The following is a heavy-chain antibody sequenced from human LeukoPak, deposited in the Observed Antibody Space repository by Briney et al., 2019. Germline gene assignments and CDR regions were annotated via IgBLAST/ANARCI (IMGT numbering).Heavy chain of an antibody. J-gene: IGHJ4*02. CDR3: ARDLVEYYYDSSGYLLMDY. CDR2: IGSSSSTI. Sequence: GGSLRLSCAASGFTFSSYSMNWVRQAPGKGLEWVSYIGSSSSTIYYGDSVKGRFTISRDNAKNSLYLQMNSLRVEDTAVYYCARDLVEYYYDSSGYLLMDYWGQGTLVTVSS. CDR1: GFTFSSYS. D-gene: IGHD3-22*01. V-gene: IGHV3-48*01.